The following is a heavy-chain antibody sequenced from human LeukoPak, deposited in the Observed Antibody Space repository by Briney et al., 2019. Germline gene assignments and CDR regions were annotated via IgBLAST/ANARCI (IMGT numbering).Heavy chain of an antibody. CDR1: GYTFTRYY. CDR3: ARSIAAPLGFDY. D-gene: IGHD6-6*01. V-gene: IGHV1-2*02. Sequence: GASVKVSCKASGYTFTRYYMHWVGQAPGQGGEGMGWINPNSGGTNYAQKFQGRVTMTRATSISTAYMELSRLRSDDTAVYYCARSIAAPLGFDYWGQGTLVTVSS. CDR2: INPNSGGT. J-gene: IGHJ4*02.